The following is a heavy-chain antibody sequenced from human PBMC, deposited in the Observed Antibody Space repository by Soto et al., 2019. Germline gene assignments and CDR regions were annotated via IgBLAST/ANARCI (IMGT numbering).Heavy chain of an antibody. CDR1: GGSISSGDYY. CDR2: IYYSGST. D-gene: IGHD3-10*01. J-gene: IGHJ4*02. V-gene: IGHV4-30-4*01. Sequence: TSETLSLTCTVSGGSISSGDYYWSWIRQPPGKGLEWIGYIYYSGSTYYNPSLKSRVTISVDTSKNQFSLKLSSVTAADTAVYYCAREVIRGAAVDYWGQGTLVTVSS. CDR3: AREVIRGAAVDY.